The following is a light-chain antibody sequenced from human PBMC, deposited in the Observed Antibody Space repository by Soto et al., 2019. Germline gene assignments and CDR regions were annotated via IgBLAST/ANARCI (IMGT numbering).Light chain of an antibody. CDR3: QAYDNILSGWV. Sequence: QSVLTQPPSMSGAPGQTVTISCTGSSSNIGLDYDVHWYQQLPGAVPQLLIYANTNRPSGVPDRFSASKSDASASLYIVGLQAEDEADYYCQAYDNILSGWVFGGGTQLTVL. J-gene: IGLJ7*01. CDR2: ANT. V-gene: IGLV1-40*01. CDR1: SSNIGLDYD.